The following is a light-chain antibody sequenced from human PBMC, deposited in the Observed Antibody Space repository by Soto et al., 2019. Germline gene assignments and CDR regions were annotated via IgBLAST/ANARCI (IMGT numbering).Light chain of an antibody. CDR2: GVS. CDR3: SSYTTTSTQV. CDR1: SSDIGSFNY. J-gene: IGLJ1*01. Sequence: SVLSQPGSVSGSPGQSITISCTGTSSDIGSFNYVSWYQHHPGTAPKLIIYGVSNRPSGVSNRFSGSKSGNTASLTISGLQAEDEADYYCSSYTTTSTQVFGTGTKVTVL. V-gene: IGLV2-14*03.